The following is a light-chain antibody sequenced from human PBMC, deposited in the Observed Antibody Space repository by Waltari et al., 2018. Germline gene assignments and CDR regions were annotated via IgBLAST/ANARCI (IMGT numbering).Light chain of an antibody. CDR1: QDISAS. Sequence: DIQLTQSPSSLSASAGDRVTIACRASQDISASLAWYQQKPGKPPRLLIYAASTLHSGVPSRFSGSGSGTDFTLTIRNLQADDVATYFCQKYNRAPRTFGQGTYVEMK. J-gene: IGKJ1*01. CDR3: QKYNRAPRT. V-gene: IGKV1-27*01. CDR2: AAS.